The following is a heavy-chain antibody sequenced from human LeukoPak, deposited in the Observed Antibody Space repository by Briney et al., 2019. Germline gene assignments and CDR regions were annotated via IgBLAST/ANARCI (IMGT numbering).Heavy chain of an antibody. D-gene: IGHD4-17*01. J-gene: IGHJ5*02. V-gene: IGHV4-59*01. Sequence: PSETLSLTCTVSGGSISSYYWSWMRQPPGKGLEWIGYIYYSGSTNYNPSLKSRVTISVDTSKNQFSLKLSSVTAADTAVYYCARARDPGDYGDYVWFDPWGQGTLVTVSS. CDR3: ARARDPGDYGDYVWFDP. CDR1: GGSISSYY. CDR2: IYYSGST.